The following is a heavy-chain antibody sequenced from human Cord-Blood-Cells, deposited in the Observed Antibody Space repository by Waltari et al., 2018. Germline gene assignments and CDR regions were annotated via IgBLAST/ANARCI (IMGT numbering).Heavy chain of an antibody. Sequence: QVQLVQSGAEVKKPGASVKVSCKASGYTFTSYYMHWVRQAPGQGLEWMGINDPSGGSTGYAQKLQGRVTMTRDTSTSTVYMELSSLRSEDTAVYYCARFEPGIAASGTTFDIWGQGTMVTVSS. D-gene: IGHD6-13*01. V-gene: IGHV1-46*01. CDR1: GYTFTSYY. J-gene: IGHJ3*02. CDR2: NDPSGGST. CDR3: ARFEPGIAASGTTFDI.